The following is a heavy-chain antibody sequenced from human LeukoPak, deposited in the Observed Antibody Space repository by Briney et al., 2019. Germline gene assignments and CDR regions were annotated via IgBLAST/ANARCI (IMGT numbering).Heavy chain of an antibody. CDR1: GYSISSGYY. CDR2: IYHSGST. V-gene: IGHV4-38-2*02. J-gene: IGHJ6*03. Sequence: PSETLSLTCTVSGYSISSGYYWGWIRQPPGKGLEWIGSIYHSGSTYYNPSLKSRVTISVDTSKNQFSLKLSSVTAADTAVCYCAKAGLSSGSGSYYNEWDYYYYMDVWGKGTTVTVSS. CDR3: AKAGLSSGSGSYYNEWDYYYYMDV. D-gene: IGHD3-10*01.